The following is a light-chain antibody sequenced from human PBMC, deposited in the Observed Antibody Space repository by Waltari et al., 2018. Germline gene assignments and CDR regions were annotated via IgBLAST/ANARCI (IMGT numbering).Light chain of an antibody. V-gene: IGKV3-11*01. CDR1: QSVTNY. CDR2: DIS. J-gene: IGKJ4*01. CDR3: LQRDRWLT. Sequence: DIVLTQSPATLSLSTGERATLSCRASQSVTNYLAWYQQKPGQAPRLLIYDISTRATAIPARFNGSGSGTDFTLTISSLEPEDFAVYYCLQRDRWLTFGGGTKVEIK.